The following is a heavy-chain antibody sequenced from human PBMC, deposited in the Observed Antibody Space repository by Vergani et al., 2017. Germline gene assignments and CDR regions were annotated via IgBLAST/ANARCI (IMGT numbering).Heavy chain of an antibody. CDR2: INPNSGGT. V-gene: IGHV1-2*06. J-gene: IGHJ6*03. D-gene: IGHD5-12*01. CDR3: ARRSLAGYSGYASYYYMDV. CDR1: GYTFTGYY. Sequence: QVQLVQSGAEVKKPGASVKVSCKASGYTFTGYYMHWVRQAPGQGLEWMGRINPNSGGTNYAQKFQGRVTMTRDTSISTAYLELSRLRSDDTAVYYCARRSLAGYSGYASYYYMDVWGKGNTVTVSS.